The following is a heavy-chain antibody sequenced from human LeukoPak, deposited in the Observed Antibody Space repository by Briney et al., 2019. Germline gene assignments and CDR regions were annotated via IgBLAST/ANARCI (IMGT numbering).Heavy chain of an antibody. CDR2: INHSGST. Sequence: SETLSLTCAVYGGYFSGYYWSWIRQPPGKGLEWIGEINHSGSTNYNPSLKSRVTISIDTSKNQFSLKASSVTAADTAVYYCARVCDSSGYFDYWGQGTLVTVSS. CDR3: ARVCDSSGYFDY. V-gene: IGHV4-34*01. J-gene: IGHJ4*02. D-gene: IGHD3-22*01. CDR1: GGYFSGYY.